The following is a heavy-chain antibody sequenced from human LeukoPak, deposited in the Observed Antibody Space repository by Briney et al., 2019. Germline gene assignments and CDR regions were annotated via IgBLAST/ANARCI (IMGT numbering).Heavy chain of an antibody. CDR1: GGSVSSGTLY. V-gene: IGHV4-31*03. D-gene: IGHD2-8*01. J-gene: IGHJ6*02. CDR2: IYYSGST. CDR3: ARGPDCTNGVCFDYYYYGMDV. Sequence: SQTLSLTCTVSGGSVSSGTLYWTWIRQHPGKGLEWIGYIYYSGSTYYNPSLKSRVTISVDTSKNQFSLKLSSVTAADTAVYYCARGPDCTNGVCFDYYYYGMDVWGQGTTVTVSS.